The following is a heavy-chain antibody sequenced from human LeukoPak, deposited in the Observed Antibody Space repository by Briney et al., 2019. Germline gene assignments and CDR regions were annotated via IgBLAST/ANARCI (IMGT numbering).Heavy chain of an antibody. J-gene: IGHJ6*02. CDR1: GFTFSSYA. V-gene: IGHV3-30-3*01. CDR2: ISYDGSNK. D-gene: IGHD6-13*01. CDR3: ARVKAAAGFRTYYYDMDV. Sequence: GGSLRLSCAASGFTFSSYAMHWVRQAPGKGLEWVAVISYDGSNKYYADSVKGRFTISRDNSKNTLYLQMNSLRAEDTAVYYCARVKAAAGFRTYYYDMDVWGQGTTVTVSS.